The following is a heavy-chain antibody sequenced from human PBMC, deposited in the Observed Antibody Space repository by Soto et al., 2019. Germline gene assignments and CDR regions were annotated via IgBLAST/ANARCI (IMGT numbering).Heavy chain of an antibody. CDR2: INHSGST. D-gene: IGHD3-16*01. J-gene: IGHJ6*02. Sequence: PSETLSLTCAVYGGSSSGYYWSWIRQPPGKGLEWIGEINHSGSTNYNPSLKSRVTISVDTSKNQFSLKLSSVTAADTAVYYCARGRWGGWSDYYYYGMDVWGQGTTVTVSS. CDR1: GGSSSGYY. CDR3: ARGRWGGWSDYYYYGMDV. V-gene: IGHV4-34*01.